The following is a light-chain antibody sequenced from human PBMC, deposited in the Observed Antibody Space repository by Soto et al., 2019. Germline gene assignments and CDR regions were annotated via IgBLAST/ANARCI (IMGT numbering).Light chain of an antibody. CDR3: QQYGSSPIT. J-gene: IGKJ5*01. Sequence: EIVLTQSPATLSSSPGERATLSCGASQSVSSSYLAWYQQKPGVAPRLLIYAASSRATGIPDRFSGSGSGTDFTLTISRLEPEDFAVYYCQQYGSSPITFGQGTRLEI. V-gene: IGKV3D-20*01. CDR2: AAS. CDR1: QSVSSSY.